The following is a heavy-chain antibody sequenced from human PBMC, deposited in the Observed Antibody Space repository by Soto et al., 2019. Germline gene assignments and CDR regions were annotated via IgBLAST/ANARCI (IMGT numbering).Heavy chain of an antibody. V-gene: IGHV1-69*02. CDR3: ASSYGSGYRAFDY. Sequence: QVQLVQSGAEVRKPGSSVKVSCKASGDTFSFYSINWVRQAPGLGLEWMGRLNPSLSMSKYAQRFQGRVTMTADKSTSTAYMELSGLRSEDTAIYYCASSYGSGYRAFDYWGQGALVTVSS. CDR2: LNPSLSMS. CDR1: GDTFSFYS. D-gene: IGHD3-10*01. J-gene: IGHJ4*02.